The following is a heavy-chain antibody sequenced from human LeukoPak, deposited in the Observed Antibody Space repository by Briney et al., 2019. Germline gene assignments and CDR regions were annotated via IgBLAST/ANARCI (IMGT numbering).Heavy chain of an antibody. CDR2: IWYDGSNK. D-gene: IGHD6-13*01. J-gene: IGHJ3*02. CDR1: GFTFSSYG. Sequence: GGSLGLSCAASGFTFSSYGMHWVRQAPGKGLEWVAVIWYDGSNKYYADSVKGRFTISRDNSKNTLYLQMNSLRAEDTAVYYCARDPYSSSWDDAFDIWGQGTMVTVSS. CDR3: ARDPYSSSWDDAFDI. V-gene: IGHV3-33*01.